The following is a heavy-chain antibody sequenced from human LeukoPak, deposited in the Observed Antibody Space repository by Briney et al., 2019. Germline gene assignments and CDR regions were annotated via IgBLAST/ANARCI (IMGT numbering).Heavy chain of an antibody. V-gene: IGHV3-30*03. CDR2: ISYDGSNK. D-gene: IGHD6-13*01. J-gene: IGHJ4*02. Sequence: GGSLTLSCAASGFTFSSYGMHWVRQAPGKGLEWVAVISYDGSNKYYADSVKGRFTISRDNSKNTLYLQMNSLRAEDTAVYYCMVLWQQLVPVIQWGQGTLVIVSS. CDR1: GFTFSSYG. CDR3: MVLWQQLVPVIQ.